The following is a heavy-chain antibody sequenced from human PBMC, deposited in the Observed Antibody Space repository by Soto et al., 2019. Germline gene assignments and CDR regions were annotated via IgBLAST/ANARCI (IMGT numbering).Heavy chain of an antibody. J-gene: IGHJ6*02. CDR3: SRQQVDYYYYGMNV. CDR2: IRSNAKSFAT. V-gene: IGHV3-73*02. Sequence: EMQLEESGGGLVQPGGSLKLSCVASGFAFSGSAMHWVRQASGKGLEWVGHIRSNAKSFATAYAASVKGRFTISRDDSKNTAYLHMNSLKTEDTAIYYCSRQQVDYYYYGMNVWGQGATVTVSS. CDR1: GFAFSGSA.